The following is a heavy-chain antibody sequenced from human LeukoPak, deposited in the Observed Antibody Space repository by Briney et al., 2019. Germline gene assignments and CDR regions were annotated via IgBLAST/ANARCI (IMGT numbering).Heavy chain of an antibody. Sequence: ASVKVSCKASGYTFTGYYMHWVRQAPGQGLEWMGWINPNSGGTNYAQKFQGRVTMTRDTSISTAYMELSRLRSDDTAVYYCARGRSTITNYYYYYMDVWGKGTTVTVSS. D-gene: IGHD2-2*01. CDR3: ARGRSTITNYYYYYMDV. V-gene: IGHV1-2*02. CDR2: INPNSGGT. CDR1: GYTFTGYY. J-gene: IGHJ6*03.